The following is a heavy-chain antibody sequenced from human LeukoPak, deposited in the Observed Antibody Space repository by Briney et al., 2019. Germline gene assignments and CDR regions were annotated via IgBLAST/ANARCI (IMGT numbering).Heavy chain of an antibody. Sequence: SVKVSCKASGGTFSSYAISWVRQAPGQGLEWMGGIIPIFGTANYAQKFQGRVTITADESTSTAYMELSSLRSEDTAVYYCARSLRYYDSSGYPTDYWGQGTLVTVSS. CDR2: IIPIFGTA. V-gene: IGHV1-69*13. CDR3: ARSLRYYDSSGYPTDY. J-gene: IGHJ4*02. CDR1: GGTFSSYA. D-gene: IGHD3-22*01.